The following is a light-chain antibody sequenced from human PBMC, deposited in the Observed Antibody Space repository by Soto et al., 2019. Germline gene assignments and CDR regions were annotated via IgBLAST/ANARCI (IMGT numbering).Light chain of an antibody. J-gene: IGKJ1*01. CDR2: GAS. Sequence: EIVLTQSPGPLSLSPGERATLSCRASQSVSSSYLAWYQQKPGQAPRLLIYGASSRATGIPDRFSGSGSGTDFTLTISRLEPEDFAVYYYEQYGSSPTWTFGQGTKVDIK. V-gene: IGKV3-20*01. CDR3: EQYGSSPTWT. CDR1: QSVSSSY.